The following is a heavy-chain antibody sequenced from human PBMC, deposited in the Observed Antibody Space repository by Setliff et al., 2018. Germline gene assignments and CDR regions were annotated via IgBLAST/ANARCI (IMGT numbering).Heavy chain of an antibody. V-gene: IGHV4-4*08. D-gene: IGHD3-10*01. CDR3: ARGRLSFGSYGSGNQWKYYYYMDV. Sequence: PSETLSLTCSVSGDSLRNDYRTWIRQPPGKGLEWIGNMHAGGNINYNPSLKSRVTLSLATSKNQFSLNLTSVTAADTAIYYCARGRLSFGSYGSGNQWKYYYYMDVWGKGTTVTVSS. CDR1: GDSLRNDY. J-gene: IGHJ6*03. CDR2: MHAGGNI.